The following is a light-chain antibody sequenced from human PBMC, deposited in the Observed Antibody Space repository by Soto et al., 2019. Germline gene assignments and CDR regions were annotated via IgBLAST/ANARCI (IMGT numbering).Light chain of an antibody. CDR3: QSYDSSLSAGV. CDR1: SSNIGSVYD. CDR2: VNT. V-gene: IGLV1-40*03. Sequence: QSVLTQPPSVSGAPGQRVTVSCTGTSSNIGSVYDVHWYQQLSGSPPRLLISVNTNRPSGVPDRFSGSKSGASASLVIAGLQADDEGTYFCQSYDSSLSAGVFGGGTKLTVL. J-gene: IGLJ3*02.